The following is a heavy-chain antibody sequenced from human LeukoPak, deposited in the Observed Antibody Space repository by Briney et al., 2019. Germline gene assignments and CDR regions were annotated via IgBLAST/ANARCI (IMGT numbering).Heavy chain of an antibody. D-gene: IGHD6-13*01. CDR1: GFTFSSYA. Sequence: GGSLRLSCAASGFTFSSYAMSWVRQAPGKGLEWVSAISGSGGSTYYADSVKGRFTISRDNSKNTLYLQMNSLRAEDTAVYCCAKRRFRVAAAGRLDYWGQGTLVTVSS. V-gene: IGHV3-23*01. CDR3: AKRRFRVAAAGRLDY. J-gene: IGHJ4*02. CDR2: ISGSGGST.